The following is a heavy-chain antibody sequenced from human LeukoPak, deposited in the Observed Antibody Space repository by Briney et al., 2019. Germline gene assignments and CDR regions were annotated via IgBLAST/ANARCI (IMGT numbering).Heavy chain of an antibody. D-gene: IGHD5-18*01. CDR3: ARDRIQTI. J-gene: IGHJ3*02. V-gene: IGHV3-30-3*01. CDR2: ISYDGSNK. Sequence: GGSLRLSCAASRFTFSSYAMHWVRQAPGKGLEWVAVISYDGSNKYYADSVKGRFTISRDNSKNTLYLQMNSLRAEDTAVYYCARDRIQTIWGQGTMVTVSS. CDR1: RFTFSSYA.